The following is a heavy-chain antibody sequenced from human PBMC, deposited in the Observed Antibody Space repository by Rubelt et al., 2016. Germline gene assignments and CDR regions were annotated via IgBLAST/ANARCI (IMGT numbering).Heavy chain of an antibody. CDR3: AGEWLGSGSSYDH. J-gene: IGHJ5*02. Sequence: QVQLQQWGAGLLKPSETLSLTCAVYGGSFSGYYWTWIRQAPGKGLEWIGEINHRGSTTYNPSLKSRVTISVDTSRNQVSLKLNAVTAADTAIYFCAGEWLGSGSSYDHWGQGTLVTVSS. V-gene: IGHV4-34*01. D-gene: IGHD6-6*01. CDR1: GGSFSGYY. CDR2: INHRGST.